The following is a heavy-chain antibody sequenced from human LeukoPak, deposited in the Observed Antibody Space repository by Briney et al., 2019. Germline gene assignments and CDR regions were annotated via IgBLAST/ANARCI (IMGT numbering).Heavy chain of an antibody. CDR1: GGSISSYY. Sequence: SETLSLTCTVSGGSISSYYWSWIRQPPGKGLEWIGYIYYSGSTNYNPSLKSRVTISVDTSKNQFSLKLSSVTAADTAVYYCAREIYDSSGCYYGAFDIWGQGTMVTVSS. D-gene: IGHD3-22*01. CDR2: IYYSGST. J-gene: IGHJ3*02. CDR3: AREIYDSSGCYYGAFDI. V-gene: IGHV4-59*01.